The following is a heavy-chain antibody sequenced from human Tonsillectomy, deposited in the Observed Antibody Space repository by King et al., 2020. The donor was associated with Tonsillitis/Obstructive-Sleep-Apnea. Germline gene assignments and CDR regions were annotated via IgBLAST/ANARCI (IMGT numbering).Heavy chain of an antibody. V-gene: IGHV4-59*01. J-gene: IGHJ3*02. CDR2: IYYSGST. CDR1: GGSIRSYY. D-gene: IGHD2-8*01. Sequence: QLQESGPGLAKPSETLSLTCTVSGGSIRSYYWSWIRQPPGKGLEWMGYIYYSGSTNYNPSLKSRVTISVDTSKNQFSLKLSSLTAADTAVYYCARDMVLEAGGDAFDIWGQGTMVTVSS. CDR3: ARDMVLEAGGDAFDI.